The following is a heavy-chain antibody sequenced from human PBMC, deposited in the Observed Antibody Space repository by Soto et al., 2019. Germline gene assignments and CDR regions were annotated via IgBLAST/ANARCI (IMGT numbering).Heavy chain of an antibody. V-gene: IGHV1-2*04. J-gene: IGHJ4*02. CDR1: GFTLGDYY. D-gene: IGHD3-10*01. CDR3: ARGLREVLSNMDYYFDY. CDR2: INPKNGDT. Sequence: ASVKVSCKASGFTLGDYYIHWVRQAPGQGPEWMGWINPKNGDTRYAQKFQDWISMTGDTSISSVYMEIKRLTYDDTAVYYCARGLREVLSNMDYYFDYGGQGSLVTVSS.